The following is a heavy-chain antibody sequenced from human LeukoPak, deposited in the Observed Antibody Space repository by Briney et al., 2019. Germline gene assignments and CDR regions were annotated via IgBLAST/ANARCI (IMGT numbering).Heavy chain of an antibody. CDR1: GGSISSYY. CDR2: INHSGST. CDR3: ARGRRPYYYDSSGYDY. Sequence: SETLSLTCTVSGGSISSYYWSWIRQPPGKGLEWIGEINHSGSTNYNPSLKSRVTISVDTSKNQFSLKLSSVTAADTAVYYCARGRRPYYYDSSGYDYWGQGTLVTVSS. V-gene: IGHV4-34*01. J-gene: IGHJ4*02. D-gene: IGHD3-22*01.